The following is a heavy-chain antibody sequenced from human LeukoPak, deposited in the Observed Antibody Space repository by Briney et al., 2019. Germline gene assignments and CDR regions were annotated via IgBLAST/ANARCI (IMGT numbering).Heavy chain of an antibody. CDR2: IHRSGNT. D-gene: IGHD3-16*02. J-gene: IGHJ4*02. CDR1: NGSFNGYY. V-gene: IGHV4-34*01. Sequence: SETLSLTCGVYNGSFNGYYWTRIRQPPGKGLEWIGEIHRSGNTNYHPSLRSRVTISVDTSKNHVYLTLNSVAAADTATYYCARREIWGTYRPMYYFDYWGQGSLVTVSS. CDR3: ARREIWGTYRPMYYFDY.